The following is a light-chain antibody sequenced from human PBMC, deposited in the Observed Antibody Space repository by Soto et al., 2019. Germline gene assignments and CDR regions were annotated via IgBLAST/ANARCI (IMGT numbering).Light chain of an antibody. CDR3: QQYGSSPRT. Sequence: EIVLTQSPGTLSLSPGERATLSCRASQSVSSSYLAWYQQKPGQAPRLLIYGASSRATGIPDRFSGSGSGTDFTLTISGLEPEDFAVYYCQQYGSSPRTFGQGKRLEIK. V-gene: IGKV3-20*01. CDR2: GAS. J-gene: IGKJ5*01. CDR1: QSVSSSY.